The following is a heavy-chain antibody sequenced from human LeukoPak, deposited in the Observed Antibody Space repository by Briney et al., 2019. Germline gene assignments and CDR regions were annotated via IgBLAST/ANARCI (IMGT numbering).Heavy chain of an antibody. J-gene: IGHJ5*02. V-gene: IGHV4-34*01. CDR2: INPSGSI. Sequence: SETLSLTCAVYGESLSDYYWSWLRQPPGMGLQWIGEINPSGSITYNPSLKSRVAISVDTSKNLLSLKVNSVIAADTAVYYCTRGRGTWGQGTLVTVSS. CDR1: GESLSDYY. D-gene: IGHD3-10*01. CDR3: TRGRGT.